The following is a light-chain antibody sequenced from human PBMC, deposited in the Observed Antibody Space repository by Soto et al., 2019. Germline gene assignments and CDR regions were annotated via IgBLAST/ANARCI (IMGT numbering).Light chain of an antibody. J-gene: IGLJ2*01. CDR3: QVWDSRDDHRV. CDR1: NIGSKS. Sequence: SYELTQPPSVSVAPGQTARITCGGNNIGSKSVHWYQQKPGQAPILVVYDDNDRPSGIPERFSGSNSGNTATLTISRVEAGDEADYYCQVWDSRDDHRVFGGGTKLTVL. V-gene: IGLV3-21*02. CDR2: DDN.